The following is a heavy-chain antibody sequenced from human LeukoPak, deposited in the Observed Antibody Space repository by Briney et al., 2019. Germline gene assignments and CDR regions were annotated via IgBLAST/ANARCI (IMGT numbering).Heavy chain of an antibody. J-gene: IGHJ3*01. V-gene: IGHV4-39*01. CDR1: GGSISSSPYY. CDR3: ARHVDLWSQLYTFRRAFDV. CDR2: VYYSGNT. Sequence: PSETLSLTCSVSGGSISSSPYYWAWIRQPPGKGLEWIGSVYYSGNTHYSPSFRSRVTLSSDTSKNRFSLELTSVTAADTAVYFCARHVDLWSQLYTFRRAFDVWGQGTVVTVS. D-gene: IGHD3-3*01.